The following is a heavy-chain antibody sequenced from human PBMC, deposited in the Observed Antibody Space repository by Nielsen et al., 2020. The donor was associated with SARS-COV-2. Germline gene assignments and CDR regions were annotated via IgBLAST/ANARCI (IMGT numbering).Heavy chain of an antibody. V-gene: IGHV4-34*01. CDR3: ARGPGVEVVASYFDP. CDR2: INHRGRT. CDR1: GGSLSFHY. D-gene: IGHD2-15*01. Sequence: SETLSLTCAVYGGSLSFHYWSWVRQPPGKGLEWIGEINHRGRTNYNPSLKNRVTISVDTSTKQFSLRLTSVTAADTAVYYCARGPGVEVVASYFDPWGQGTPVTVSS. J-gene: IGHJ5*02.